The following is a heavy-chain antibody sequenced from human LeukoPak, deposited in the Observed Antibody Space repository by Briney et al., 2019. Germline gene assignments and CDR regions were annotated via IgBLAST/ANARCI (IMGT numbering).Heavy chain of an antibody. D-gene: IGHD5-12*01. CDR1: GFTFSSYA. CDR2: ISGSGGST. CDR3: ARDSGYEYYFDY. J-gene: IGHJ4*02. V-gene: IGHV3-23*01. Sequence: PGGSLRLSCAASGFTFSSYAMSWVRQAPGKGLEWVSAISGSGGSTYYADSVKGRFTISRDNSKNTLYLQMNSLRAEDTAVYYCARDSGYEYYFDYWGQGTLVTVSS.